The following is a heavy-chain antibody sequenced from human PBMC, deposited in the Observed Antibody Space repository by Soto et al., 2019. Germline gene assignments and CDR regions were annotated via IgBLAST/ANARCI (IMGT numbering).Heavy chain of an antibody. CDR3: ATSLYYYDSSGYPDY. D-gene: IGHD3-22*01. CDR2: INHSGIT. Sequence: SETLSLTCAVYGGSFSGYYWSWIRQPPGKGLEWIGEINHSGITNYNPSLKSRVTISVDTSKNQFSLKLSSVTAADTAVYYCATSLYYYDSSGYPDYWGQGTLVTVSS. V-gene: IGHV4-34*01. CDR1: GGSFSGYY. J-gene: IGHJ4*02.